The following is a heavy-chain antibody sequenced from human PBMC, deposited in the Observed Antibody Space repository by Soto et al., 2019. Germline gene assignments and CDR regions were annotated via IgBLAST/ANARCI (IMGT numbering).Heavy chain of an antibody. CDR1: GGSFSGHS. V-gene: IGHV4-34*01. CDR2: INHSGRV. D-gene: IGHD3-22*01. Sequence: SETLSLTCAVYGGSFSGHSWTWIRQSPGKGLEWIGDINHSGRVNYSPSLKSRVTISLDTSKNQFSLTLSAVAAADTAMYYCSTRAYDTNGYYRFDPWGQGTLVT. CDR3: STRAYDTNGYYRFDP. J-gene: IGHJ5*01.